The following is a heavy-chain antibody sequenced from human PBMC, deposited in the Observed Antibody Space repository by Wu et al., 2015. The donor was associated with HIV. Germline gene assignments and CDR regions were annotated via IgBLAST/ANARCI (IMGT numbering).Heavy chain of an antibody. J-gene: IGHJ6*02. CDR2: INPNSGGT. CDR1: GYTFTGYY. Sequence: QVQLVQSGAEVKKPGASVKVSCKASGYTFTGYYMHWVRQAPGQGLEWMGWINPNSGGTNYAQKFQGRVTMTRDTSISTAYMELSRLRSDDTAVYYCATSGPYYYASGSYYPPWDVWGQGTTVTVSS. CDR3: ATSGPYYYASGSYYPPWDV. V-gene: IGHV1-2*02. D-gene: IGHD3-10*01.